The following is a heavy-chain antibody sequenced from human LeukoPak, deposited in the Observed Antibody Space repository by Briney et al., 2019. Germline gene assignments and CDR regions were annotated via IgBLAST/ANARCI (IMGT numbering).Heavy chain of an antibody. J-gene: IGHJ6*04. CDR2: IYYSGST. V-gene: IGHV4-59*01. Sequence: SETLSLTCTVSGGSLSSYYWSWIRQPPGKGLEWIGYIYYSGSTNYNPSLKSRVTISVDTSKNQFSLKLSSVTAADTAVYYCARLYCSGGSCYGPDYYYGMDVWGKGTTVTVSS. CDR1: GGSLSSYY. CDR3: ARLYCSGGSCYGPDYYYGMDV. D-gene: IGHD2-15*01.